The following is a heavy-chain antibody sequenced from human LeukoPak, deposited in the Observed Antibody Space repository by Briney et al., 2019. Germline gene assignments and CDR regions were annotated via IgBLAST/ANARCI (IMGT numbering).Heavy chain of an antibody. Sequence: ASVKVSCKASGYTFTGYYMHWVRQAPGQGLEWMGIINPSGGSTTYAQKFQGRVTMTRDMSTSTVYMDLSSLRSEDTAVYYCARVAAEVVGLPGAIGFGWLRRDYYYMDVWGKGTTVTVSS. D-gene: IGHD2-2*02. CDR3: ARVAAEVVGLPGAIGFGWLRRDYYYMDV. J-gene: IGHJ6*03. CDR2: INPSGGST. CDR1: GYTFTGYY. V-gene: IGHV1-46*01.